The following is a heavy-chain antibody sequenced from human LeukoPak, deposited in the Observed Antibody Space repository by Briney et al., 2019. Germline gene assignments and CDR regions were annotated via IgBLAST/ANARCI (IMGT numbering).Heavy chain of an antibody. CDR3: ATTTVTTALDDAFDI. CDR2: IYPGDSDT. Sequence: GESLKISCKGSGYSFTSYWIGWVRQMPGKGLEWMGIIYPGDSDTRYSPSFQGQVTISADKSISTAYLQWSSLKASDTAMYYCATTTVTTALDDAFDIWGQGTMVTVSS. J-gene: IGHJ3*02. CDR1: GYSFTSYW. D-gene: IGHD4-17*01. V-gene: IGHV5-51*01.